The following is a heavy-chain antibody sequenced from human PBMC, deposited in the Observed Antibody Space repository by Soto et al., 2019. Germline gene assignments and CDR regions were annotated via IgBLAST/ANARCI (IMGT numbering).Heavy chain of an antibody. J-gene: IGHJ4*02. CDR1: GYDFNTNW. CDR2: MYPGDSDT. V-gene: IGHV5-51*01. CDR3: ARLPRACSKTSFYYADN. Sequence: GESLKISCRGSGYDFNTNWFGWVRQLPGRGLEWVGIMYPGDSDTRLHPSLQGHVTLSADVTVSTAFLQWLTLKTSDSGMYFCARLPRACSKTSFYYADNWCQGTSVTVSS. D-gene: IGHD2-2*01.